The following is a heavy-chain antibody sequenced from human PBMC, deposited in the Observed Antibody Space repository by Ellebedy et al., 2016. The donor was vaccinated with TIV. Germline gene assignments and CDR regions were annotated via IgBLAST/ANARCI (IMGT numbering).Heavy chain of an antibody. Sequence: AASVKVSCKASGYTFTSYYMHWVRQAPGQGLEWMGRINLSDGSTSYAQKVQGRVTMTRDTSTSTVYMELSSLRSEDTAVYSCARGSVYDSSGYYYGGRSDAWGQGSLVTVSS. V-gene: IGHV1-46*01. J-gene: IGHJ5*02. CDR2: INLSDGST. CDR3: ARGSVYDSSGYYYGGRSDA. CDR1: GYTFTSYY. D-gene: IGHD3-22*01.